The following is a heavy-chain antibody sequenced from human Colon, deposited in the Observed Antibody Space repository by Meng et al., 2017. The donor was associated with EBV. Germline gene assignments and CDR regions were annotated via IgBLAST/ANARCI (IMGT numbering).Heavy chain of an antibody. Sequence: VHVRGSGPDLVTPSETLALTCAVAADSFTNHNWWALVRQPPGKGLEWIGERPHRRSSANNPSLKSRVSMSIDKSKNQFSLKLTSVTAADTAVYHCLRGSGGSVWGQGTLVTVSS. J-gene: IGHJ1*01. CDR1: ADSFTNHNW. D-gene: IGHD3-10*01. V-gene: IGHV4-4*02. CDR2: RPHRRSS. CDR3: LRGSGGSV.